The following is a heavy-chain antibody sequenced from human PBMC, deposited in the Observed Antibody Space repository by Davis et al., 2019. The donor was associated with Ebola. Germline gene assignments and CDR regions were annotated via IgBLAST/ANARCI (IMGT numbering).Heavy chain of an antibody. V-gene: IGHV3-23*01. CDR2: ISGSGGSI. CDR3: ARDREIALDI. J-gene: IGHJ3*02. Sequence: PGGSLRLSCAASGFTFSSYAMSWVRQAPGKGLEWVSAISGSGGSIYYADSVKGRFTISRDNAKNSLYLQMNSLRDEDTAVYYCARDREIALDIWGQGTMVTVSS. CDR1: GFTFSSYA. D-gene: IGHD1-26*01.